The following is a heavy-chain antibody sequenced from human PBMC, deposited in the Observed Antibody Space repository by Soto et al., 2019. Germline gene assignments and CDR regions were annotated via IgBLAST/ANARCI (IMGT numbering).Heavy chain of an antibody. Sequence: EVQLVESGGSLVQPGGSLRLSCAASGFTFSIYWMHWVRQAPGKGLVWVSRISGDGSNTGYADSVKGRFTISRDNAKNTLYLQMNSLRAEDTAVYYCATSPTLTAGGWGQGTLVIVSS. CDR3: ATSPTLTAGG. CDR2: ISGDGSNT. CDR1: GFTFSIYW. J-gene: IGHJ4*02. V-gene: IGHV3-74*01. D-gene: IGHD2-21*02.